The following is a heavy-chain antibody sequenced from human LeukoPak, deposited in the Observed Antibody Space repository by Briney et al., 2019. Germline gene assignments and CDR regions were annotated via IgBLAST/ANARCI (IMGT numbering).Heavy chain of an antibody. D-gene: IGHD3-3*01. CDR2: IYYSGST. Sequence: SSETLSLTCTVSGGSISSYYWSWIRQPPGKGLEWIGYIYYSGSTKYSPSLKSRVTISVDTSKNQFSLRLSSVTAADTAVYYCARVSGGSSADPYYDFWSGRRRRYYFDYWGQGTLVTVSS. V-gene: IGHV4-59*01. CDR1: GGSISSYY. CDR3: ARVSGGSSADPYYDFWSGRRRRYYFDY. J-gene: IGHJ4*02.